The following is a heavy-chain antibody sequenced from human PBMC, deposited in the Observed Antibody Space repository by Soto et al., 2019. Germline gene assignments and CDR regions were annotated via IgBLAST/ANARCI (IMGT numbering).Heavy chain of an antibody. CDR1: GGTFISYA. J-gene: IGHJ6*02. CDR2: IIPIFGTA. D-gene: IGHD1-7*01. Sequence: GASVKVSCKASGGTFISYAISWVRQAPGQGLEWMGGIIPIFGTANYAQKFQGRVTITADESTSTAYMELSSLRSEDTAVYYCARDYNWNYDYYYYGRDVWGQGTTVTVSS. V-gene: IGHV1-69*13. CDR3: ARDYNWNYDYYYYGRDV.